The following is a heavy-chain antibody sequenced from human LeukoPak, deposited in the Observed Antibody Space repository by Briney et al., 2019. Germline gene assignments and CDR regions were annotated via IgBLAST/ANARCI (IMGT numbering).Heavy chain of an antibody. CDR3: GKDIGISSSRTSDY. Sequence: PGGSLRLSSAPSIFSFDDYTMQGVRAAPGEGLECVSLNSWDGRITDYAGSVKGRFTISRDNSKDSLYMQMNSLRTEDTALYYCGKDIGISSSRTSDYWGQGTLVTVSS. V-gene: IGHV3-43*01. CDR1: IFSFDDYT. D-gene: IGHD6-6*01. J-gene: IGHJ4*02. CDR2: NSWDGRIT.